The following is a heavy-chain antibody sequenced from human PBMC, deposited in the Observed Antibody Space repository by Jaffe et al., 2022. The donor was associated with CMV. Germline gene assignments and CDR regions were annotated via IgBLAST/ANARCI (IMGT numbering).Heavy chain of an antibody. D-gene: IGHD4-17*01. Sequence: EVQLVESGGGLVQPGGSLRLSCAASGFTVSSNYMSWVRQAPGKGLEWVSVIYSGGSTYYADSVKGRFTISRDNSKNTLYLQMNSLRAEDTAVYYCARVGTPEYGDKPSDYWGQGTLVTVSS. CDR2: IYSGGST. V-gene: IGHV3-66*01. J-gene: IGHJ4*02. CDR1: GFTVSSNY. CDR3: ARVGTPEYGDKPSDY.